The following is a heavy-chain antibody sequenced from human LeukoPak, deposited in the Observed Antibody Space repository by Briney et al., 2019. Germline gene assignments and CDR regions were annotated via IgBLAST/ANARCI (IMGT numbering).Heavy chain of an antibody. CDR2: ISSDGSNE. CDR3: ARDFGGRGAGSSGFYYYYYYIMDV. Sequence: GGSLRLSCAASGFTFSSYAMHWVRQAPGKGLEWVAVISSDGSNEFYADSVKGRFTISRDNSKSTLYLQMNSLRAEDTAVFYCARDFGGRGAGSSGFYYYYYYIMDVWGQGTTVTVSS. CDR1: GFTFSSYA. J-gene: IGHJ6*02. V-gene: IGHV3-30*17. D-gene: IGHD3-22*01.